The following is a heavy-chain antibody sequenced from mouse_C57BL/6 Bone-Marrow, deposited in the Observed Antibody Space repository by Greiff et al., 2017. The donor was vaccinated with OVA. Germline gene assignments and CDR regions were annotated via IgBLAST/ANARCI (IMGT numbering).Heavy chain of an antibody. CDR3: TRRRKFPRDY. V-gene: IGHV1-15*01. D-gene: IGHD2-10*02. Sequence: QVQLQQSGAELVRPGASVTLSCKASGYTFNDYEMHWVKQTPVHGLEWIGAIDPETGGTAYNQKFQGKAILTADKSSSTAYMGLRSLTSEDSAVYYCTRRRKFPRDYWGQGTTLTVSS. CDR1: GYTFNDYE. J-gene: IGHJ2*01. CDR2: IDPETGGT.